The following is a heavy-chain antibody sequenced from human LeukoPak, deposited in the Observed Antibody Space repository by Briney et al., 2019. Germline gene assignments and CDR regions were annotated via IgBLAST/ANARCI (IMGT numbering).Heavy chain of an antibody. Sequence: GASVKVSCKASGYTFTSYGISWVRQAPGQGLEWMGWISAYNGNTNYAQKLQGRVTMTTDTSTSTAYMELRSLRSDDTAMYYCARDCSGGSCSHNWFDPWGQGTLVTVSS. V-gene: IGHV1-18*01. CDR1: GYTFTSYG. CDR2: ISAYNGNT. D-gene: IGHD2-15*01. J-gene: IGHJ5*02. CDR3: ARDCSGGSCSHNWFDP.